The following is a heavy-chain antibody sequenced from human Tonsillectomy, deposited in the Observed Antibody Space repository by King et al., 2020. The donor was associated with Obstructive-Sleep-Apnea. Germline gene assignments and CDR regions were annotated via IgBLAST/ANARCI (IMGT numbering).Heavy chain of an antibody. J-gene: IGHJ5*02. CDR2: IYYSGGT. CDR3: ARVYSSSPNWFDP. V-gene: IGHV4-39*07. CDR1: GGSISSSSYY. Sequence: QLQLQESGPGLVKPSETLSLTCTVSGGSISSSSYYWGWIRQPPGTGLEWIGSIYYSGGTYYNPSLKSRVTISVDTSKNQFSLKLSSVTAADTAVYYCARVYSSSPNWFDPWGQGTLVTVSS. D-gene: IGHD6-6*01.